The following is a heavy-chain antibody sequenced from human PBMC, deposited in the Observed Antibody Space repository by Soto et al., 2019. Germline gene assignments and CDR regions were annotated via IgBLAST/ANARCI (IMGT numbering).Heavy chain of an antibody. V-gene: IGHV3-7*01. CDR2: VKYDGSQT. CDR3: TRDFQGPLDYGMDV. J-gene: IGHJ6*02. Sequence: PGGSLRLSCADSGFTFSSYWMSWVRQAPGQGLEWVANVKYDGSQTYYVGSVKGRFTISRDNAKNSLYLQMNSLRAEDTAVYYCTRDFQGPLDYGMDVWGQGTTVTV. D-gene: IGHD1-1*01. CDR1: GFTFSSYW.